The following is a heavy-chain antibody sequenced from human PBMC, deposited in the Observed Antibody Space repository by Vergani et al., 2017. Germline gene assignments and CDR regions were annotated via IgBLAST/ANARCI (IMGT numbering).Heavy chain of an antibody. CDR3: ARSQGQYCSSTSCYNDYGMDV. Sequence: QVQLQQWGAGLLKPSETLSLTCAVYGGSFSGYYWSWIRQPPGKGLEWIGEINHSGSTNYNPSLKSRVTISVDTSKNQFSLKLSPVTAADTAVYYCARSQGQYCSSTSCYNDYGMDVWGQGTTVTVSS. D-gene: IGHD2-2*02. CDR2: INHSGST. V-gene: IGHV4-34*01. J-gene: IGHJ6*02. CDR1: GGSFSGYY.